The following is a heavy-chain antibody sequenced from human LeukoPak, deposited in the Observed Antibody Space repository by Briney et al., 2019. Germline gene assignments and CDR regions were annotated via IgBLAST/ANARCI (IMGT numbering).Heavy chain of an antibody. D-gene: IGHD4-17*01. V-gene: IGHV1-46*01. Sequence: APVKVSCKASGYTFTSYYMHWVRQAPGQGLEWMGIINPSGGSTSYAQKFQGRVTITADESTSTAYMELSSLRSEDTAVYYCARDKRGLSTTVTTFYYFDYWGQGTLVTVSS. CDR2: INPSGGST. CDR3: ARDKRGLSTTVTTFYYFDY. J-gene: IGHJ4*02. CDR1: GYTFTSYY.